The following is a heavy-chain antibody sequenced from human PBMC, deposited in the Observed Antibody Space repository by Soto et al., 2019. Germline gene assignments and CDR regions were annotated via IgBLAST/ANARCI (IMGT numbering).Heavy chain of an antibody. V-gene: IGHV4-30-2*01. CDR2: IYHSGST. CDR1: GGSISSGGYS. J-gene: IGHJ4*02. Sequence: SETLPLTCAVSGGSISSGGYSWSWIRQPPGKGLEWIGYIYHSGSTYYNPSLKSRVTISVDRSKNQFSLRLSSVTAADTAVYYCAGGIAARPSGYWGQGTLVTVSS. D-gene: IGHD6-6*01. CDR3: AGGIAARPSGY.